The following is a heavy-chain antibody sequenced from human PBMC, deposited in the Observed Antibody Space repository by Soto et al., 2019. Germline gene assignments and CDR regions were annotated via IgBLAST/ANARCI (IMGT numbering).Heavy chain of an antibody. CDR2: ISNSDDVG. D-gene: IGHD1-26*01. J-gene: IGHJ4*02. CDR1: GFNFTNQV. Sequence: EVQVLESGGALVQPTGSLRLSCSASGFNFTNQVINWVRQAPGKGLEWVSSISNSDDVGFYADSVRGRFIVSRDISTNSVFLQMNLLRVEDTAIYYCAKTVGATKLEDYWGQGTLVTGSS. CDR3: AKTVGATKLEDY. V-gene: IGHV3-23*01.